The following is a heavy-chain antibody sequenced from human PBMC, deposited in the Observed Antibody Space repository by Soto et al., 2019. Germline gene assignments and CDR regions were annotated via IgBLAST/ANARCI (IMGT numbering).Heavy chain of an antibody. V-gene: IGHV3-23*01. D-gene: IGHD6-6*01. CDR1: GFTFSSYA. Sequence: PGGSLRLSCAASGFTFSSYAMSWVRQAPGKGLQWVSSISGSGGNTHYTDSVKGRFAISRDNSKNTLYMQMSSLRAEDTAVYYCAIEDSSSLGMDAWGQGTTVTVSS. CDR3: AIEDSSSLGMDA. J-gene: IGHJ6*02. CDR2: ISGSGGNT.